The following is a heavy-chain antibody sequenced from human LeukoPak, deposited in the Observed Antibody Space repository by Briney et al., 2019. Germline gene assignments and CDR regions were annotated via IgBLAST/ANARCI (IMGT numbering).Heavy chain of an antibody. D-gene: IGHD2-15*01. Sequence: ASETLSLTCTVSGGSISSSSYYWGWIRQPPGKGLEWIGSIYYSGSTYYNPSLKSRVTISVDTSKNQFSLKLSSVTAADTAVYYCARNLGYCSGGSCYSGNWFDPWGQGTLVTVSS. CDR3: ARNLGYCSGGSCYSGNWFDP. CDR1: GGSISSSSYY. J-gene: IGHJ5*02. CDR2: IYYSGST. V-gene: IGHV4-39*07.